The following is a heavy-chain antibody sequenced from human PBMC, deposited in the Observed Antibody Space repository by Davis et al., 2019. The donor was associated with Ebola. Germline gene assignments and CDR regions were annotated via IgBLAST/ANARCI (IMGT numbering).Heavy chain of an antibody. Sequence: ASVKVSCKASGYTFTSYYMHWVRQAPGQGLEWMGIINPSGGSTSYAQKFQGRVTITRDTSASTAYMELSSLRSEDTAVYYCARERPSGWSSLDYWGQGTLVTVSS. CDR3: ARERPSGWSSLDY. D-gene: IGHD2-15*01. J-gene: IGHJ4*02. CDR2: INPSGGST. CDR1: GYTFTSYY. V-gene: IGHV1-46*01.